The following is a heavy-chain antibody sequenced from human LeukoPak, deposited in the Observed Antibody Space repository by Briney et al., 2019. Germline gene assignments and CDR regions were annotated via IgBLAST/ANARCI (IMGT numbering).Heavy chain of an antibody. D-gene: IGHD2-21*02. CDR2: IYYNGST. V-gene: IGHV4-59*08. Sequence: PSETLSLTCTVSGGSISSYYWSWIRQPPGKGLEWIGYIYYNGSTNYNPSLKSRVAISIDTSKNQFSLKLSSVTAADTAVYYCARRGVTDFDYWGQGTLVTVSS. CDR1: GGSISSYY. J-gene: IGHJ4*02. CDR3: ARRGVTDFDY.